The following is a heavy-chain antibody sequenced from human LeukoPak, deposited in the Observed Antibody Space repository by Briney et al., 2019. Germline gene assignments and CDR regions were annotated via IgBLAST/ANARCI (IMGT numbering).Heavy chain of an antibody. D-gene: IGHD3-16*01. CDR2: IYHTGST. CDR3: ARNSYGYNEPSYRPIDF. J-gene: IGHJ4*02. Sequence: SETLSLTCAVSGYSISSGYYWGWIRQPPGKGLEWIGSIYHTGSTYYHPSFKSRVTISVDTSKNQFSLRLSSVTAADTAVYYCARNSYGYNEPSYRPIDFWGQGTLVTVSS. CDR1: GYSISSGYY. V-gene: IGHV4-38-2*01.